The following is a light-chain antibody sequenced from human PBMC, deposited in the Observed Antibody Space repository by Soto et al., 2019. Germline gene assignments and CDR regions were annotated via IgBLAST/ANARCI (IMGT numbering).Light chain of an antibody. CDR3: QSYDSSLRGWV. CDR2: ANT. V-gene: IGLV1-40*01. CDR1: RSNIGASYD. Sequence: QSVLTQPPSVSGAPGQRVTISCTGSRSNIGASYDVHWYQQLPGTAPKLLIYANTNRPSGVPERFSTTQSGTSASLAITGLQAEDEAGYYCQSYDSSLRGWVFGGGTKVTVL. J-gene: IGLJ3*02.